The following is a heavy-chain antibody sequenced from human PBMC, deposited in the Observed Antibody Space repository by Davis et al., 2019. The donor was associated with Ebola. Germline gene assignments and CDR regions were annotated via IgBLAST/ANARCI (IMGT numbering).Heavy chain of an antibody. Sequence: PGGSLRLSCAASGFTFYGLHWVRQPPGKGLQWVPFLRADIRAEYYEDSVKGRLTSSRDNSKNIFFLQMDSLTSEDTAVYYCAKVPGRWETHDYWGQGALVTVSP. CDR3: AKVPGRWETHDY. D-gene: IGHD1-26*01. CDR2: LRADIRAE. CDR1: GFTFYG. J-gene: IGHJ4*02. V-gene: IGHV3-30*02.